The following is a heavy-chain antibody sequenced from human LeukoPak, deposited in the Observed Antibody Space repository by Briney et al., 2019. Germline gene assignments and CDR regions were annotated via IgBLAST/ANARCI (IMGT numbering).Heavy chain of an antibody. V-gene: IGHV3-7*01. D-gene: IGHD6-13*01. CDR3: ARGPRAIAAAAWGY. J-gene: IGHJ4*02. Sequence: GGSLRLSCAASGFTFSSYWMSWVRQAPGKGLEWVANIKQDGSEKYYVDSVKGRFTISRDNAKNSLYLQMNSLRAEDTAVYYCARGPRAIAAAAWGYWGQGTLVTVSS. CDR1: GFTFSSYW. CDR2: IKQDGSEK.